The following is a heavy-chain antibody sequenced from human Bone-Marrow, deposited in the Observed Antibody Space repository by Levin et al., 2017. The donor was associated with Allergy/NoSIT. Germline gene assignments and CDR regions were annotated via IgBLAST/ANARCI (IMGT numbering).Heavy chain of an antibody. CDR2: IKEDGSVK. CDR3: ARDFDS. J-gene: IGHJ4*02. V-gene: IGHV3-7*01. CDR1: GFTFNSFW. Sequence: QTGGSLRLSCAASGFTFNSFWMSWVRQPPGKGLEWVGNIKEDGSVKNYVDSVRGRFTISRDNAKNSLYLQMNSLRAEDTAVYYCARDFDSWGQGALVTVSS.